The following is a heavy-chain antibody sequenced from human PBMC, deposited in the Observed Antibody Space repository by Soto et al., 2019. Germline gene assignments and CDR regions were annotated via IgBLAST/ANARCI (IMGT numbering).Heavy chain of an antibody. V-gene: IGHV1-2*04. D-gene: IGHD5-12*01. J-gene: IGHJ4*02. CDR2: INPNSGGT. CDR1: GYTFTGYY. CDR3: ARSNSGYDSFDY. Sequence: ASVKVSCKAYGYTFTGYYMHWVRQAPGQGLEWMGWINPNSGGTNYAQKFQGWVTMTRDTSISTAYMELSRLRSDDTAVYYRARSNSGYDSFDYWGQGTLVTVSS.